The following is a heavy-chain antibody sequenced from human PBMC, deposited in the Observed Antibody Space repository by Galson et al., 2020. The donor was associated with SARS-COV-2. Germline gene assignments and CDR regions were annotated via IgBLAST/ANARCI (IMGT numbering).Heavy chain of an antibody. CDR2: ISYDGSNK. Sequence: LSLTCAASGFTFSSYAMHWVRQAPGXXLXXXAVISYDGSNKYYADSVKGRFTISRDNSKNTLYLQMNSLRAEDTAVYYCAREPPWGDCSGGSCYLDYWGQGTLVTVSS. D-gene: IGHD2-15*01. CDR1: GFTFSSYA. J-gene: IGHJ4*02. CDR3: AREPPWGDCSGGSCYLDY. V-gene: IGHV3-30*04.